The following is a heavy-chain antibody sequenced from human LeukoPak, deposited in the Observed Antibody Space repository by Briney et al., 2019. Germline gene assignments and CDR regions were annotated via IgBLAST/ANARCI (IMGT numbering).Heavy chain of an antibody. CDR3: ARHARGGGGISMVRGVRTKYYFDY. CDR1: GGSISSSSYY. V-gene: IGHV4-39*01. Sequence: SETLSLTCTVSGGSISSSSYYWGWIRQPPGKGLEWIGSISYSGSTYYNPSLKSRVTISVDTSKNQFSLKLSSVTAADTAVYYCARHARGGGGISMVRGVRTKYYFDYWGQGTLVTVSS. J-gene: IGHJ4*02. D-gene: IGHD3-10*01. CDR2: ISYSGST.